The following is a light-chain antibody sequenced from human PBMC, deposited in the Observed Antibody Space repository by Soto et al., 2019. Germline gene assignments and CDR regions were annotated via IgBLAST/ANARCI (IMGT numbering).Light chain of an antibody. CDR3: ATWDSTPSAYV. CDR2: DNN. CDR1: GSNIGNNY. Sequence: QSVLTQPPSVSAAPGQKVTISCSGNGSNIGNNYVSWYQQLPGTAPKLLFYDNNKRPSGIPDRFSGSKSGTSATLGISGLQTGDEADYYCATWDSTPSAYVFGTGTKVTVL. V-gene: IGLV1-51*01. J-gene: IGLJ1*01.